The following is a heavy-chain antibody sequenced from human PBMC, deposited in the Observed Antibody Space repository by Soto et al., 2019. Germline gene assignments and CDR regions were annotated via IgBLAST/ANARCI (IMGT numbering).Heavy chain of an antibody. D-gene: IGHD3-3*01. Sequence: ASVKVSCKASGYTFTSYGISWVRQAPGQGLEWMGWISAYNGNTNYAQKLQGRVTMTTDTSTSTAYMELRSLRSDDTAVYYCARVEYDFWSGYDASDIWGQGTMVTVPS. V-gene: IGHV1-18*04. CDR2: ISAYNGNT. J-gene: IGHJ3*02. CDR1: GYTFTSYG. CDR3: ARVEYDFWSGYDASDI.